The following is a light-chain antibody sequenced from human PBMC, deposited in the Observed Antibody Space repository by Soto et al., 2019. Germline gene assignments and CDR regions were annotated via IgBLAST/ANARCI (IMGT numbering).Light chain of an antibody. CDR3: QQYDSYSPLT. V-gene: IGKV1-5*03. J-gene: IGKJ4*01. Sequence: DIQMTQSPSTLSGSVGDRVTITCRASRTISSWLAWYQQKPGKAPKLLIYKASTLKSGVPSRFSGSGSGTEFTLTISSLQPDDFATYYCQQYDSYSPLTFGGGTKVDIK. CDR1: RTISSW. CDR2: KAS.